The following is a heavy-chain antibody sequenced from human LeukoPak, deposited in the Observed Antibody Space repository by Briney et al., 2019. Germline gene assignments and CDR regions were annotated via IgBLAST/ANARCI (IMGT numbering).Heavy chain of an antibody. Sequence: GGSLRLSCAASGFTFSSYWMSWVRQAPGKGLEWVANIKQDGSEKYYVDSVKGRFTISRDNAKNSLYLRMNSLRAEDTAVYYCARVGYSSARNYYYYYMDVWGKGTTVTVSS. CDR2: IKQDGSEK. J-gene: IGHJ6*03. D-gene: IGHD6-25*01. V-gene: IGHV3-7*01. CDR1: GFTFSSYW. CDR3: ARVGYSSARNYYYYYMDV.